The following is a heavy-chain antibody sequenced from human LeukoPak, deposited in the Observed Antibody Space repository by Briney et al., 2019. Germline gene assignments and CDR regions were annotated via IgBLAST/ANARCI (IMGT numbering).Heavy chain of an antibody. D-gene: IGHD3-10*02. CDR1: GFTFSNYW. Sequence: GGSLRLSCAASGFTFSNYWMNWVRQAPGKGLEWVSYISSSGSTIHYADSVKGRFTISRDNAKNSLYLQMNSLRAEDTAVYYCAELGITMIGGVWGKGTTVTISS. CDR2: ISSSGSTI. J-gene: IGHJ6*04. V-gene: IGHV3-48*04. CDR3: AELGITMIGGV.